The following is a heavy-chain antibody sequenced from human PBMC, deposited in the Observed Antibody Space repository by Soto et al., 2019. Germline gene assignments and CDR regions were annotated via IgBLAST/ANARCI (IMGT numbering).Heavy chain of an antibody. CDR2: ISGSGEMT. J-gene: IGHJ4*02. CDR1: GFTFRGDA. Sequence: GGSLRLSCAASGFTFRGDAMSWVRQAPGKGLEWVSSISGSGEMTHYADSVKGRFTISRDNAKNTLYLQMNSLRAEDTAVYYCATPLAPDYGAYHASKNWGQGTLVTVSS. V-gene: IGHV3-23*01. CDR3: ATPLAPDYGAYHASKN. D-gene: IGHD4-17*01.